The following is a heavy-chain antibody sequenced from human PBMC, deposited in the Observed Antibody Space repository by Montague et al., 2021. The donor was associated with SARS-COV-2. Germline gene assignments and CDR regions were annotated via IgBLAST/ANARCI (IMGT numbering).Heavy chain of an antibody. CDR2: IKEDGSEK. D-gene: IGHD4-17*01. Sequence: SLRLSCATSGFIFSIYRMTWLRQVPGKGLEWVATIKEDGSEKYYADSVKGRFTISRGNAENSLFLRMDSLRGEDTAVYYCASSQGDDYGDYENYYFDYWGQGTLVTVSS. V-gene: IGHV3-7*01. CDR1: GFIFSIYR. CDR3: ASSQGDDYGDYENYYFDY. J-gene: IGHJ4*02.